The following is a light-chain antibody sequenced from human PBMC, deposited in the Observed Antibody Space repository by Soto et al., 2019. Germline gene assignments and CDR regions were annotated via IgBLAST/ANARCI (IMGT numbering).Light chain of an antibody. J-gene: IGKJ4*01. Sequence: DIQLTQSASFLSASVGDRVTITCRASQAISSYLAWYQQKPGKPPKLLIYGASTLQSDVPSRFSGSGSGTEFTLTVSSLQAEDSATYYCQQFNDYPLTFGGGTKVDIK. V-gene: IGKV1-9*01. CDR3: QQFNDYPLT. CDR1: QAISSY. CDR2: GAS.